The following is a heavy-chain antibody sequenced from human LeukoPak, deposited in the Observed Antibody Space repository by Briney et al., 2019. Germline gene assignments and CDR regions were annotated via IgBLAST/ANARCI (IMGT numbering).Heavy chain of an antibody. CDR1: GDSISNYY. D-gene: IGHD6-13*01. Sequence: SETLSLTCTVSGDSISNYYWSWIRQPPGKGLEWIGEINHSGSTNYNPSLKSRVTISVDTSKNQFSLKLSSVTAADTAVYYCATRKAAGNKRYFQHWGQGTLVTVSS. CDR3: ATRKAAGNKRYFQH. J-gene: IGHJ1*01. V-gene: IGHV4-34*01. CDR2: INHSGST.